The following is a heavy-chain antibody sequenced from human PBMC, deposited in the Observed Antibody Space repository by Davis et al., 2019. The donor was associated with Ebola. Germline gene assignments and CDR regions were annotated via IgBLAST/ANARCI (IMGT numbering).Heavy chain of an antibody. V-gene: IGHV4-59*02. CDR3: ARDSSGSPYSGLDV. Sequence: MPSETLSLTCTVSGDSVSNNYWTWIRQTPGKGLEWIGYIYHSGSTKYNPSLKSRVTISVDTPKNQFSLKLNSVTAADTAVYYCARDSSGSPYSGLDVWGQGTTVTVSS. D-gene: IGHD6-25*01. CDR1: GDSVSNNY. J-gene: IGHJ6*02. CDR2: IYHSGST.